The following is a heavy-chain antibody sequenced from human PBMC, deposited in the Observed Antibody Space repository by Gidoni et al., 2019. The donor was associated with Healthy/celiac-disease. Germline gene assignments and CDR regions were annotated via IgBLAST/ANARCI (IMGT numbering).Heavy chain of an antibody. CDR1: GFTFTRYA. CDR2: ISGSGGST. J-gene: IGHJ4*02. CDR3: AKGHTAMVTFASFDY. V-gene: IGHV3-23*01. D-gene: IGHD5-18*01. Sequence: EVQLLESGGGLVQPGGSLRLSCAASGFTFTRYAMSWGRQAPGKGLEWGSAISGSGGSTYYADSVKGRFTISRDNSKNTLYLQMNSLRAEDTAVYYCAKGHTAMVTFASFDYWGQGTLVTVSS.